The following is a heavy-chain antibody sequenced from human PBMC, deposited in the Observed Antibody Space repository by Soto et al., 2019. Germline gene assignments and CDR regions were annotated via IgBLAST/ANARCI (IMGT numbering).Heavy chain of an antibody. Sequence: QVQLQESGPGLVKPSQTLSLTCTVSGGSISSGDYYWSWIRQPPGKGLEWIGYSYYSGSTYYSPSLKSRVTISVYTSKNQFTLKLSSVTAAATAVYYCALGVRLGNWFDPWGQGTLVTVSS. CDR3: ALGVRLGNWFDP. J-gene: IGHJ5*02. CDR2: SYYSGST. V-gene: IGHV4-30-4*01. D-gene: IGHD3-16*01. CDR1: GGSISSGDYY.